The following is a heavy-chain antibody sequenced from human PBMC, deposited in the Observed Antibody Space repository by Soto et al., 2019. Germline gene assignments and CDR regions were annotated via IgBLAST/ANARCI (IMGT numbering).Heavy chain of an antibody. D-gene: IGHD3-16*01. Sequence: SETLSITCTVSGGSISSYYWSWIRQPPGKGLEWIGYIYYSGSTNYNPSLKSRVTISVDTSKNQFSLKLSSVTAADTAVYYCAGGNYDYVWGSYEDAFDIWGQGTMVTVSS. CDR2: IYYSGST. J-gene: IGHJ3*02. V-gene: IGHV4-59*08. CDR3: AGGNYDYVWGSYEDAFDI. CDR1: GGSISSYY.